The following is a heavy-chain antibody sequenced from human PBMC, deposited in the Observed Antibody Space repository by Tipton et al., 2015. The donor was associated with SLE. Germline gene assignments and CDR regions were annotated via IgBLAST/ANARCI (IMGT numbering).Heavy chain of an antibody. CDR3: ARDPNSGQLDF. V-gene: IGHV4-59*11. CDR1: GGSITTHY. CDR2: IYYSGNT. Sequence: TLSLTCTVSGGSITTHYWSWIRQPPGKGLEWIGYIYYSGNTKYNPSLKSRVTISFDTSKNQFSLRLSSVTAADTAMYYCARDPNSGQLDFWGQGTPVTVSS. J-gene: IGHJ4*02. D-gene: IGHD6-19*01.